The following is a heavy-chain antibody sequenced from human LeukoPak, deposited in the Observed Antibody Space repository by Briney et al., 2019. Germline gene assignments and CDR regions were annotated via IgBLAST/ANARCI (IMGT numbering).Heavy chain of an antibody. Sequence: PGGSLRLSCAASGFTFSIHTMSWVRQAPGKGLEWVSCISTTSSYIYYADSVKGRFTISRDNAKNSLYLQMNSLRAEDTAVYYCARVVNSYGPVDYWGPGTLVTVSP. V-gene: IGHV3-21*01. J-gene: IGHJ4*02. D-gene: IGHD5-18*01. CDR3: ARVVNSYGPVDY. CDR1: GFTFSIHT. CDR2: ISTTSSYI.